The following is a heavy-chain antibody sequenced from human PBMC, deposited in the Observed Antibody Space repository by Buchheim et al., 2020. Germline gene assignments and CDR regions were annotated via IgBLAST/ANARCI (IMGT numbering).Heavy chain of an antibody. CDR1: GGFISSHY. J-gene: IGHJ6*02. V-gene: IGHV4-59*11. D-gene: IGHD5-24*01. CDR3: ARLGDGYMDYYGMDV. Sequence: QVQLQESGPGLVKPSETLSLTCTVSGGFISSHYWTWIRQPPGKGLEWIGYIYYSGSTNYNPSLKSRVTISLDTSKNQFSLNLSSVTAADSAVYYCARLGDGYMDYYGMDVWGQGTT. CDR2: IYYSGST.